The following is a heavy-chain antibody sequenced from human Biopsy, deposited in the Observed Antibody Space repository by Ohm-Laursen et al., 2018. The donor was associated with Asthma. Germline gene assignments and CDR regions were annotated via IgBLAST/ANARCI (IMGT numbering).Heavy chain of an antibody. CDR1: GFNVTNNY. J-gene: IGHJ3*02. CDR3: ARAGDTNDYGPAFDI. CDR2: MYAGGSR. Sequence: SLRLSCAASGFNVTNNYMTWVRQAPGKGLEWVSIMYAGGSRFYAGRVKGRFTISRDNSKNTLYLQMDSLRPEDTALYYCARAGDTNDYGPAFDIWGLGTMVTVSS. V-gene: IGHV3-53*01. D-gene: IGHD4-17*01.